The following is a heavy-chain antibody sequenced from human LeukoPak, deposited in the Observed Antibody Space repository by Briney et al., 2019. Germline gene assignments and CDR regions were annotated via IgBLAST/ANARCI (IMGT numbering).Heavy chain of an antibody. V-gene: IGHV3-30*01. Sequence: PGGSLRLSCAASGFTFSSYAMHWVRQAPGKGLEWVAVISYDGSNKYYADSVKGRFTISRDNSKNTLYLQMNSLRAEDTAVYYCARDFFDFWSGLGGYYYYYYMDVWGKGTTVTVSS. CDR2: ISYDGSNK. CDR3: ARDFFDFWSGLGGYYYYYYMDV. J-gene: IGHJ6*03. CDR1: GFTFSSYA. D-gene: IGHD3-3*01.